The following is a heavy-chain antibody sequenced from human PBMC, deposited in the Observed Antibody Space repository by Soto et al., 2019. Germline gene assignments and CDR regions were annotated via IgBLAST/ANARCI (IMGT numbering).Heavy chain of an antibody. V-gene: IGHV4-39*01. CDR2: IYYSGST. J-gene: IGHJ4*02. D-gene: IGHD6-13*01. CDR1: GGSISSSSYY. Sequence: SETLSLTCTVSGGSISSSSYYWGWIRQPPGKGLEWIGSIYYSGSTYYNPSLKSRVTISVDTSKNQFSLKLSSVTAADTAVYYCARIGSSSWSQQRTSYYFDYWGQGTLVTVSS. CDR3: ARIGSSSWSQQRTSYYFDY.